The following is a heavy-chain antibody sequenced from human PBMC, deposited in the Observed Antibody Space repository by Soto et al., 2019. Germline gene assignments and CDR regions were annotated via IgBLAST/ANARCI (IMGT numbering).Heavy chain of an antibody. D-gene: IGHD6-19*01. V-gene: IGHV3-30*18. Sequence: QVQLVESGGGVVQPGRSLRLSCAASGFTFSTYGMHWVRQAPGKGLEWLAVISYDGRNKYYGDSVKGRFTISRDNSKNTLDRQMTSLRAEDTAVYYCANGRVTPSSGVDYWGQGALVTVSS. CDR3: ANGRVTPSSGVDY. CDR1: GFTFSTYG. CDR2: ISYDGRNK. J-gene: IGHJ4*02.